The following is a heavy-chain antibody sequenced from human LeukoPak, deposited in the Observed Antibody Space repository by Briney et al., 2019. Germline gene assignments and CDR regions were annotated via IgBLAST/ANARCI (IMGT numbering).Heavy chain of an antibody. J-gene: IGHJ4*02. CDR3: AMGGYLYDYVWGSYRPYYFDY. CDR1: GYTFNSYD. D-gene: IGHD3-16*02. Sequence: ASVKVSCKASGYTFNSYDINWVRQATGQGLEWMGWISAYNGNTNYAQKLQGRVTMTTDTSTSTAYMELRSLRSDDTAVYYCAMGGYLYDYVWGSYRPYYFDYWGQGALVTVSS. V-gene: IGHV1-18*01. CDR2: ISAYNGNT.